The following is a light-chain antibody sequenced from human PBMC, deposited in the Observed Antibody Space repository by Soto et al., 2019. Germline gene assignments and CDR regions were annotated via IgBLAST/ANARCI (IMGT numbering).Light chain of an antibody. CDR2: GNS. J-gene: IGLJ1*01. V-gene: IGLV1-40*01. Sequence: QSVLPQPRSVSGAPGQRVTISCTGSSSNIGAGYDVHWYQQLPGTVPKLLIYGNSNRPSGVPDRFSGSKSGTSASLAITGLQAEDEADYYCQSYDSSLSDVFGTGTKLTVL. CDR3: QSYDSSLSDV. CDR1: SSNIGAGYD.